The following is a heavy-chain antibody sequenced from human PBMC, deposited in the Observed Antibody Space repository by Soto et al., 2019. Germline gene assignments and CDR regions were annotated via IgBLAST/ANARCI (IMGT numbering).Heavy chain of an antibody. CDR2: ISAYIGNT. CDR1: GYTFTNNG. Sequence: QVQLVQSGAEVKKPGASVKVSCKPSGYTFTNNGITWVRQAPGQGLESLGWISAYIGNTNYAQTFQGRVTMTTDTSTSTAYIELRNLRSDDTAVYYCARGSSYDSSAYYDYWGQGTLVTVSS. V-gene: IGHV1-18*01. D-gene: IGHD3-22*01. J-gene: IGHJ4*02. CDR3: ARGSSYDSSAYYDY.